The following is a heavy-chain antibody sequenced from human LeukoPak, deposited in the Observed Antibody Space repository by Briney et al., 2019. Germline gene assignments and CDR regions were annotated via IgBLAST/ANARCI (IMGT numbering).Heavy chain of an antibody. CDR3: AKDSHSSSWYYFDY. J-gene: IGHJ4*02. V-gene: IGHV3-30*09. CDR1: GFTFTNHA. CDR2: LSYDGFHK. D-gene: IGHD6-13*01. Sequence: GGSLRLSCAASGFTFTNHAIHWVRQAPGKGLEWVAGLSYDGFHKYYADSVKGRFAISRDNSKDTLYLQMNSLRAEDTAVYYCAKDSHSSSWYYFDYWGQGTLVTVSS.